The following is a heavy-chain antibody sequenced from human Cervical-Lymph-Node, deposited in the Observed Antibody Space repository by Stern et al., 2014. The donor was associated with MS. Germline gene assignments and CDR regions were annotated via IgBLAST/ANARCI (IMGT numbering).Heavy chain of an antibody. CDR1: GFTFSSYA. V-gene: IGHV3-23*04. Sequence: EVQLVASGGTLVQPGGSLRLSCAASGFTFSSYAMSWVRQAPGKWLEWVSVISGSDGSTFYADSVKGRFTISRDNSKNTLFLQMNSLRAEDTAVYYCAKVYGSGPFDYWGQGTLVTVSS. D-gene: IGHD6-19*01. J-gene: IGHJ4*02. CDR3: AKVYGSGPFDY. CDR2: ISGSDGST.